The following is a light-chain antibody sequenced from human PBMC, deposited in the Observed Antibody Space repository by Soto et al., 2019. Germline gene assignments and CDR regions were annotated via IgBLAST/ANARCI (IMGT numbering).Light chain of an antibody. V-gene: IGLV1-51*01. Sequence: QSVLTQPPSVSAAPGQTVTISCSGSSSNVGSKYVSWYQQIPATAPKLLIYENDKRPSGVPDRISGSKSGTSATLAITGLQTGDEANYYCVSWDTSLGGKVFGGGTKLTVL. CDR1: SSNVGSKY. CDR3: VSWDTSLGGKV. J-gene: IGLJ2*01. CDR2: END.